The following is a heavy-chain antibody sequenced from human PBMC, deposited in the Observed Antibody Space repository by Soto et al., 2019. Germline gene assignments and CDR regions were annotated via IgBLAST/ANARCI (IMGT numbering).Heavy chain of an antibody. V-gene: IGHV4-59*01. CDR2: IYYSGST. CDR1: GGSISSYY. Sequence: TSETLSLTCTVSGGSISSYYWSWIRQPPGKGLEWIGYIYYSGSTNYNPSLKSRVTISVDTSKNQFSLKLSSVTAADTAVYYCARVFWDIVVVPAARSSGYYYYYMDVWGKGTTVTV. D-gene: IGHD2-2*01. J-gene: IGHJ6*03. CDR3: ARVFWDIVVVPAARSSGYYYYYMDV.